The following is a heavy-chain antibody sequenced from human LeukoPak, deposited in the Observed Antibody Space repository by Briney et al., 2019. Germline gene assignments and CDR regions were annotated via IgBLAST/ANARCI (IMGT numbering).Heavy chain of an antibody. V-gene: IGHV3-74*01. CDR1: GFTFSSYW. J-gene: IGHJ3*02. CDR2: INSDGSST. D-gene: IGHD3-22*01. Sequence: GGSLRHSCAASGFTFSSYWMHWVRQAPGKGLVWVSRINSDGSSTSYADSVKGRFTISRDNAKNTLYLQMNSLRAEDTAVYYCARPSGYYDSSVAFDIWGQGTMVTVSS. CDR3: ARPSGYYDSSVAFDI.